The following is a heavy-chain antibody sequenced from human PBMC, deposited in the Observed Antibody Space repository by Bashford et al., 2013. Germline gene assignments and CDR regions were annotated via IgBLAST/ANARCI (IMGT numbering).Heavy chain of an antibody. Sequence: SGPTLVKPAQTLTLTCTFSGFSLSSGRVGVGWFRQPPGKGLEWLALIYWDENNRYSPSLKSRLTITKDTSRNQVVLTMTNMGPVDTATYYCARRLEWNYLEDYFDYWGQGTLVTVSS. CDR3: ARRLEWNYLEDYFDY. CDR1: GFSLSSGRVG. D-gene: IGHD1-7*01. V-gene: IGHV2-5*02. CDR2: IYWDENN. J-gene: IGHJ4*02.